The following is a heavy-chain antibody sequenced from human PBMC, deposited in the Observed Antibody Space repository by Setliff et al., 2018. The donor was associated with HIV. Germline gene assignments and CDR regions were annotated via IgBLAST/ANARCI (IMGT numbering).Heavy chain of an antibody. CDR2: IYYHGST. CDR1: GGSISSTNYF. D-gene: IGHD3-16*01. Sequence: SETLSLTCTVSGGSISSTNYFWGWIRQPPGKGLEWIGTIYYHGSTYYNPSLKSRVTISIDTSKNQFSLQLTSVTAADTAVYYCVNPSGAMGDFDSWGQGTLGTSPQ. CDR3: VNPSGAMGDFDS. J-gene: IGHJ4*02. V-gene: IGHV4-39*01.